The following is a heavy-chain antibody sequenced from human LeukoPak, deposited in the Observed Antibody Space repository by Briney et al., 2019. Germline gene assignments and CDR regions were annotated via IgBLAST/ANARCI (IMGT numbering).Heavy chain of an antibody. J-gene: IGHJ5*02. D-gene: IGHD3-10*01. CDR1: GGSISGYY. V-gene: IGHV4-59*01. CDR3: ARSMVRGVIMGNWFDP. Sequence: SETLSLTCTVSGGSISGYYWSWIRQPPGKGLEWIGYIYYSGSTNYNPSLKSRVTISVDTSKNQFSLKLSSVTAADTAVYYCARSMVRGVIMGNWFDPWGQGTLVTVSS. CDR2: IYYSGST.